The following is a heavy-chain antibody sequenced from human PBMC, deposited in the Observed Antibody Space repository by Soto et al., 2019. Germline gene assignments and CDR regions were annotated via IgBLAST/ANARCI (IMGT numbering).Heavy chain of an antibody. V-gene: IGHV4-30-2*03. Sequence: SETLSLTCAVSGGSISSGGYSWSWIRQPPGKGLEWIGYIYHSGSTYYNPSLKSRVTVSVDTSKNQFSLKLTSMTAADTAVYFCVSHRNYIVVSGSYFDYWSQGTLVTVSS. J-gene: IGHJ4*02. CDR3: VSHRNYIVVSGSYFDY. CDR1: GGSISSGGYS. CDR2: IYHSGST. D-gene: IGHD6-19*01.